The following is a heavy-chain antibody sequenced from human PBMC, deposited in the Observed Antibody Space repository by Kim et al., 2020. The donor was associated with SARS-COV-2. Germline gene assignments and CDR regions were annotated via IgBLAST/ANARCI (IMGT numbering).Heavy chain of an antibody. D-gene: IGHD3-22*01. CDR3: MRENHYDGRGHPQGRYSFFGMDV. J-gene: IGHJ6*02. CDR1: GYTFTDYY. CDR2: INPNSGGT. V-gene: IGHV1-2*02. Sequence: ASVKVSCKASGYTFTDYYIHWVRQAPGQGLEWMGWINPNSGGTNYLQMFQGRVSMTRDTAISTAYLELSRLTSDDTAVYYCMRENHYDGRGHPQGRYSFFGMDVWGQGTTVTVSS.